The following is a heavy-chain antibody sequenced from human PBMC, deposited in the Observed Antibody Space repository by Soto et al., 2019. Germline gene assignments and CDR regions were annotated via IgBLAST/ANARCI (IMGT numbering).Heavy chain of an antibody. V-gene: IGHV4-30-2*01. CDR3: VRVPDY. Sequence: ASETLSLTCAVSGGSISSGGYSWSWIRQPPGKGLDWIGYIYHSGSTYYNPSLKSRVTISVDRSKNQFSLKLSSVTAADTAVYYSVRVPDYWGQGTLVTVSS. CDR2: IYHSGST. J-gene: IGHJ4*02. CDR1: GGSISSGGYS.